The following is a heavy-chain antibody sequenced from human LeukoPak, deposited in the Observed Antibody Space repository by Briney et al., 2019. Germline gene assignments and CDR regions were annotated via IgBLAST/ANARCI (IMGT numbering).Heavy chain of an antibody. CDR3: AKFLVVPPAVSDRGQRENFDH. J-gene: IGHJ4*02. V-gene: IGHV3-23*01. CDR2: ISSSGGST. Sequence: PGGSLRLSCAASGFTFTSYSMSWVRQAPGKGLEWVSAISSSGGSTYYADSVKGRFTISRDDSKNTLFLQMNSLRVEDTAVYHCAKFLVVPPAVSDRGQRENFDHWGQGTLVTVSS. D-gene: IGHD2-2*01. CDR1: GFTFTSYS.